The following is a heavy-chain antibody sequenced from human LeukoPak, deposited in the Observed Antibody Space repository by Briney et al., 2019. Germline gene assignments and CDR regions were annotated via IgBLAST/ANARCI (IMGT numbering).Heavy chain of an antibody. CDR1: GYTFTGYY. Sequence: ASVKVSCKASGYTFTGYYMHWVRQAPGEGLEWMGWINPNSGGSNYPQKFQGRVTMTRDTSISTAYMELSRLRSDDTAVYYCASVGYCSSTSCSPYNCFDPWGQGTLVTVSS. CDR2: INPNSGGS. D-gene: IGHD2-2*03. J-gene: IGHJ5*02. V-gene: IGHV1-2*02. CDR3: ASVGYCSSTSCSPYNCFDP.